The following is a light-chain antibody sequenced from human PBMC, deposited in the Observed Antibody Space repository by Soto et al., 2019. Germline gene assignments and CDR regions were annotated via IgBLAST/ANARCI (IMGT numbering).Light chain of an antibody. CDR1: QSISSW. CDR3: QRYDRNPWT. Sequence: DIQMTQSPSTLSASVGDRVTISCRASQSISSWLAWYQQKPGKAPKLLIYKASSLESGVPSRFSGSGYGTEFTLTISSLQPDDFAIYYCQRYDRNPWTFGQGTKVEIK. J-gene: IGKJ1*01. V-gene: IGKV1-5*03. CDR2: KAS.